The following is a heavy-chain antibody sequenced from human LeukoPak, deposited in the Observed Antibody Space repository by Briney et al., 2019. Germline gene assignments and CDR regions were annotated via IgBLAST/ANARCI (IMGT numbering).Heavy chain of an antibody. CDR3: ARANPVLMVSKYFQH. CDR1: GYTFTGYY. V-gene: IGHV1-2*02. CDR2: INPNSGGT. J-gene: IGHJ1*01. D-gene: IGHD2-8*01. Sequence: GALVKVSCKASGYTFTGYYMHWVRQAPGQGLEWMGWINPNSGGTNYAQKFQGRVTMTRDTSISTAYMELSRLRSDDTAVYYCARANPVLMVSKYFQHWGQGTLVTVSS.